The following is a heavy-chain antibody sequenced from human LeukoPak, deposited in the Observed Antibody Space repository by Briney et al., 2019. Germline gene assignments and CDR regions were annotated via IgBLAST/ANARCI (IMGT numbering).Heavy chain of an antibody. J-gene: IGHJ4*02. CDR3: AREDLGSHGSGHYYPTNFDF. V-gene: IGHV3-30-3*01. CDR1: GFTFSSYA. Sequence: GGSLRLSCAASGFTFSSYAMSWVRQAPGKGLEWVAVLSYDGSNKYYADSVKGRFTISRDNSKNTLYLQMNSLRAEDTAVYYCAREDLGSHGSGHYYPTNFDFWGQGTLVTVSS. D-gene: IGHD3-22*01. CDR2: LSYDGSNK.